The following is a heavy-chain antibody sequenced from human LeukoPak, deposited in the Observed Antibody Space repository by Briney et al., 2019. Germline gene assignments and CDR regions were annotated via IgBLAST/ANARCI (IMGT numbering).Heavy chain of an antibody. CDR1: GGPITSHF. CDR2: FYHAGNS. CDR3: ARDGPTSTAPFDY. V-gene: IGHV4-59*11. D-gene: IGHD1-26*01. J-gene: IGHJ4*02. Sequence: SETLSLTCTVSGGPITSHFWSWIRQPPGEGLEWIGNFYHAGNSNLNPSLKSRVTMSIDTSKNQFSLKLRSMTAADTAGYYCARDGPTSTAPFDYWGQGTLVTVSS.